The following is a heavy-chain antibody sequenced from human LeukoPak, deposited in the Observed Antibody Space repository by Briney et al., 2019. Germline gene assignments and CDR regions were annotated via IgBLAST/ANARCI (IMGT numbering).Heavy chain of an antibody. V-gene: IGHV1-69*13. CDR1: GGTFSSYA. CDR2: IIPIFGTA. J-gene: IGHJ6*02. Sequence: ASVKVSCKASGGTFSSYAISWVRQAPGQGLEWMGGIIPIFGTANYAQKFQGRVTITADESTSTAYMGLSSLRSEDTAVYYCARDYGDYGYGMDVWGQGTTVTVSS. D-gene: IGHD4-17*01. CDR3: ARDYGDYGYGMDV.